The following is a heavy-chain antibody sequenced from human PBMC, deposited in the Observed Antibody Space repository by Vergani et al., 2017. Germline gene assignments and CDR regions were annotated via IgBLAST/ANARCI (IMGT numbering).Heavy chain of an antibody. CDR2: ISYSGDT. Sequence: QVQLQQWGAGLLKPSETLSLTCAVYGGSFSGYYWSWIRQTPGKGLEWIGQISYSGDTNYSPSLTSRLTISIDTSKNQFSLKVNSVTAADTAMYYCARVYCSSTSCYHPFDYWGQGTLVTVSS. V-gene: IGHV4-34*01. CDR3: ARVYCSSTSCYHPFDY. D-gene: IGHD2-2*01. CDR1: GGSFSGYY. J-gene: IGHJ4*02.